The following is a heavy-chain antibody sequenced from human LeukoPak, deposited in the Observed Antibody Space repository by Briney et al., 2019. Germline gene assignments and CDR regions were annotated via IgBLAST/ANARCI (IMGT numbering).Heavy chain of an antibody. CDR3: AKGPAMVRGTFDP. CDR2: ITGSGGFT. CDR1: GFTFNDYA. V-gene: IGHV3-23*01. Sequence: GGSLRLSCVASGFTFNDYAMNWVRQTPGKGLEWVSAITGSGGFTYYADSVKGRFTISRDNSKNTLYLQTNSLRAEDTAVYYCAKGPAMVRGTFDPWGQGTLVTVSS. D-gene: IGHD3-10*01. J-gene: IGHJ5*02.